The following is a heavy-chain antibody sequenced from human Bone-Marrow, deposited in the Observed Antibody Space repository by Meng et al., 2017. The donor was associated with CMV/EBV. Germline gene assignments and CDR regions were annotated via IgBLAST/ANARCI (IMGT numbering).Heavy chain of an antibody. D-gene: IGHD2-2*01. V-gene: IGHV3-30*19. CDR1: GFTFRSYG. Sequence: GGSLRLSCAASGFTFRSYGMHWVRQAPGKGLEWVAVISYDGSNKYYADSVKGRFTISRDNSKNTLYLQMNSLRAEDTAVYYCARDLESSTSYYFDYWGQGTLVTVSS. CDR2: ISYDGSNK. J-gene: IGHJ4*02. CDR3: ARDLESSTSYYFDY.